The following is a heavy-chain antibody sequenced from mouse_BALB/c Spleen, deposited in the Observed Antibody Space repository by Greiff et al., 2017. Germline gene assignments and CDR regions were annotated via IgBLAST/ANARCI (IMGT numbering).Heavy chain of an antibody. J-gene: IGHJ2*01. D-gene: IGHD1-1*01. Sequence: EVKLVESGPGLVKPSQSLSLTCTVTGYSITSDYAWNWIRQFPGNKLEWMGYISYSGSTSYNPSLKSRISITRDTSKNQFFLQLNSVTTEDTATYYCARLGTTVVDFDYWGQGTTLTVSS. CDR3: ARLGTTVVDFDY. CDR1: GYSITSDYA. V-gene: IGHV3-2*02. CDR2: ISYSGST.